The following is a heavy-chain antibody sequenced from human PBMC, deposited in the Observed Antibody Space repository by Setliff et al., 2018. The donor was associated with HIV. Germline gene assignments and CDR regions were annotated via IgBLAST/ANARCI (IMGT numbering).Heavy chain of an antibody. CDR1: GGSISSNSYY. CDR3: ARQGGYSGYGFYYYYYYMDV. Sequence: SETLSLTCTVSGGSISSNSYYWGWIRQPPGKGLEWIGSIYYRGSTYYHPSLKSRVTISVDTSKNQFSLQLSSVTAADTAVYYCARQGGYSGYGFYYYYYYMDVWGKGTTVTVSS. V-gene: IGHV4-39*01. CDR2: IYYRGST. J-gene: IGHJ6*03. D-gene: IGHD5-12*01.